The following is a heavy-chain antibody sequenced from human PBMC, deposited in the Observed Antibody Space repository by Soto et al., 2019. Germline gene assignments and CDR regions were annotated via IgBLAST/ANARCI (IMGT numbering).Heavy chain of an antibody. D-gene: IGHD2-2*01. J-gene: IGHJ6*02. CDR1: GFTFSSYD. CDR2: IGTAGDP. Sequence: LACAASGFTFSSYDMHWVRQATGKGLEWVSAIGTAGDPYYPGSVKGRFTISRENAKNSLYLQMNSLRAGDTAVYYCAREPRCSSTSCYRGMDVWGQGTTVTVSS. CDR3: AREPRCSSTSCYRGMDV. V-gene: IGHV3-13*05.